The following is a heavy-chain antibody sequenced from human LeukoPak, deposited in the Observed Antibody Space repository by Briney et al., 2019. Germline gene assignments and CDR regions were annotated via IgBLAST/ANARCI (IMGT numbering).Heavy chain of an antibody. J-gene: IGHJ4*02. D-gene: IGHD3-22*01. V-gene: IGHV3-23*01. Sequence: GSLRLSCVVSGFTFSSYAMSWVRQAPGKGLEWVSAISGSGGSTYYADSVKGRFTISRDNSKNTLYLQMNSLRAEDTAVYYCAKGLYYYDSSGYYYGYFDYWGQGTLVTVSS. CDR3: AKGLYYYDSSGYYYGYFDY. CDR1: GFTFSSYA. CDR2: ISGSGGST.